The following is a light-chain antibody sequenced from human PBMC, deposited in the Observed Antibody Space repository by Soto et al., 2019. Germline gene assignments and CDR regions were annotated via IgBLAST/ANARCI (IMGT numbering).Light chain of an antibody. J-gene: IGKJ2*01. V-gene: IGKV3-20*01. CDR3: QQYGSSPPGYT. CDR2: GAS. CDR1: QSVSSSY. Sequence: EIVLTQSPGTLSLSPGERATLSCRASQSVSSSYLAWYQQKPGQAPRLLIYGASSRATGIPDRFSGSGSGTAFPPTIGRLEHEDLAVDSWQQYGSSPPGYTFGQGNKLEIK.